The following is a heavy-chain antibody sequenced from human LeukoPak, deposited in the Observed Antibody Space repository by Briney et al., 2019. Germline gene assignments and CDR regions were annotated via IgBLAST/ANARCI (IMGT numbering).Heavy chain of an antibody. D-gene: IGHD2-2*01. J-gene: IGHJ6*02. CDR3: ARDWDIVVGVLYYYYGMDV. Sequence: ASVKVSCKASGYTFTSYYMHWVRQAPGQGLEWMGGIIPIFGTANYAQKFQGRVTITADESTSTAYMELSSLRSEDTAVYYCARDWDIVVGVLYYYYGMDVWGQGTTVTVSS. V-gene: IGHV1-69*13. CDR1: GYTFTSYY. CDR2: IIPIFGTA.